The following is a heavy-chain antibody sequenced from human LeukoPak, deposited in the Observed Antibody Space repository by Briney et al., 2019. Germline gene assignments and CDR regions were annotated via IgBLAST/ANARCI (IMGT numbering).Heavy chain of an antibody. Sequence: SETLSLTCTVSGGSISSYYWSWIRQAPGKGLEWIGYIYYSGSTNYNPSLKSRVTISVDTSKNQFSLKLSSVTAADTAVYYCARDYGGRAAMGLDAFDIWGQGTMVTVSS. CDR2: IYYSGST. CDR3: ARDYGGRAAMGLDAFDI. D-gene: IGHD5-18*01. CDR1: GGSISSYY. J-gene: IGHJ3*02. V-gene: IGHV4-59*01.